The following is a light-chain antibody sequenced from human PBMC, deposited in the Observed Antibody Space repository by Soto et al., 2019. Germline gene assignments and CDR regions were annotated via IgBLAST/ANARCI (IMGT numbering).Light chain of an antibody. J-gene: IGKJ1*01. CDR3: QQSYSSPWT. Sequence: DIQITHSPSSLSACVGDRVTITCRASQSISSYLNWYQQKTGKAPKLLISGATSLQSGVPSRFSGSGSGTDFTLTINSLQPEDFATYHCQQSYSSPWTLGQGTKVDIK. CDR1: QSISSY. CDR2: GAT. V-gene: IGKV1-39*01.